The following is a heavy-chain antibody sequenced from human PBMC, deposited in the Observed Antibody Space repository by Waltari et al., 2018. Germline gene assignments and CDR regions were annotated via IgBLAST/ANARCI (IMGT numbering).Heavy chain of an antibody. J-gene: IGHJ6*04. CDR3: ARGGSTVTFSTRMDV. CDR1: GASIRSYY. CDR2: IYYSGAA. V-gene: IGHV4-59*13. Sequence: QVQLQESGPGQVQPSETLSPSCKRAGASIRSYYWSWIRQPPGKGLEWIGYIYYSGAADYNPSLQSRVTMSLDTSKNQFSLNLTSVTAADTAVYYCARGGSTVTFSTRMDVWGRGTTVTVSS. D-gene: IGHD4-4*01.